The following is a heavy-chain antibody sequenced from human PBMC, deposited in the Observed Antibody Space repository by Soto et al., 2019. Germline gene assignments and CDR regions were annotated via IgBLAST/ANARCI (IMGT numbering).Heavy chain of an antibody. CDR3: ARGGIILVYYYYYGMDV. CDR2: INHSGST. D-gene: IGHD2-21*01. V-gene: IGHV4-34*01. J-gene: IGHJ6*02. Sequence: SETLSLTCAVYGGSFSGYYWSWIRQPPGKGLEWIGEINHSGSTNYNPSLKSRVTISVDTSKNQFSLKLSSVTAADTAVYYCARGGIILVYYYYYGMDVWGQGTTVTVPS. CDR1: GGSFSGYY.